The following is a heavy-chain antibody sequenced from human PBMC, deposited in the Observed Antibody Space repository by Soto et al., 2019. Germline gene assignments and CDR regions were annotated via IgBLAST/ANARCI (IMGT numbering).Heavy chain of an antibody. CDR2: IYHAGSV. V-gene: IGHV4-38-2*01. CDR3: ARTFDYYAMDV. Sequence: PSETLSLTCAVSGYSIGSGYYWAWIRQSPGKGLEWIGSIYHAGSVYYNPSLNGRVALSMDTSKNHFSLKLTSVTAADTAVYYCARTFDYYAMDVWGPATTVTVSS. J-gene: IGHJ6*02. CDR1: GYSIGSGYY.